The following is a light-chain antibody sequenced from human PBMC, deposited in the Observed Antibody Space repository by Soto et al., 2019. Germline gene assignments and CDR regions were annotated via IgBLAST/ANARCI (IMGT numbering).Light chain of an antibody. CDR3: QSYDSGLSGLHVI. J-gene: IGLJ2*01. V-gene: IGLV1-40*01. Sequence: QSVLTQPPSVSGAPGQRVTISCTGSPSNIGAGYDVHWYQQFPGTAPKLLIYGNTNRPSGVPARFSASKSGTSASLAITGLQTEDEADYYCQSYDSGLSGLHVIFGGGTKFTVL. CDR2: GNT. CDR1: PSNIGAGYD.